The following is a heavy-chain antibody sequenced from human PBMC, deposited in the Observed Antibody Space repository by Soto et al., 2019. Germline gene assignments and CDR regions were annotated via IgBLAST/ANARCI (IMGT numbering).Heavy chain of an antibody. Sequence: EVQLVESGGGLVQPGGSLRLSCAASGFTFSSYWMHWVRQAPGKGLVWVSRINSDGSSTSYADSVKGRFTISRDNAKNTLYLHMNSLTAEDTAVYYCAREGPSENYGDYYFADYWGQGNLVTVSS. CDR3: AREGPSENYGDYYFADY. CDR2: INSDGSST. J-gene: IGHJ4*02. V-gene: IGHV3-74*01. D-gene: IGHD4-17*01. CDR1: GFTFSSYW.